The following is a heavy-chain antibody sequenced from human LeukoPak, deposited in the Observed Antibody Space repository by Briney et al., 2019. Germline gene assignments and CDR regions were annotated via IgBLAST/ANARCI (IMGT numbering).Heavy chain of an antibody. CDR1: GGSFSGYY. CDR3: ARGPNVYDSSGYYQRDY. J-gene: IGHJ4*02. V-gene: IGHV4-34*01. Sequence: PSETLSPTCAVYGGSFSGYYWSWIRQPPGKGLEWIGEINHSGSTNYNPSLKSRVTISVDTSKNQFSLKLSSVTAADTAVYYCARGPNVYDSSGYYQRDYWGQGTLVTVSS. D-gene: IGHD3-22*01. CDR2: INHSGST.